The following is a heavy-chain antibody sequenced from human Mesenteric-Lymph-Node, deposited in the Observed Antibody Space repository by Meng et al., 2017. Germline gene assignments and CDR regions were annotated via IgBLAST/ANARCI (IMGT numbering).Heavy chain of an antibody. D-gene: IGHD2-21*01. CDR3: ASFDHIPRRNYFDY. Sequence: VELPESAPGRVEPSQTLWLTCTGSGGSMSSGNYYLSWIRQPPGKGLEWIGDIHHSGSAYYNPSLKSRVSISVDTSKNQFSLNLNSMTAADTAVYYCASFDHIPRRNYFDYWGQGTLVTVSS. V-gene: IGHV4-30-4*01. J-gene: IGHJ4*02. CDR2: IHHSGSA. CDR1: GGSMSSGNYY.